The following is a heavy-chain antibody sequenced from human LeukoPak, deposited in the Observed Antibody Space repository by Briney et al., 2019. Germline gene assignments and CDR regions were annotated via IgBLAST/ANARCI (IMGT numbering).Heavy chain of an antibody. CDR3: ASSYDSSGHTPYFGY. D-gene: IGHD3-22*01. Sequence: ASVKVSCKASGYTFTSYYMHWVRQAPGQGLEWMGIINPSGGSTSYAQKFQGRVTMTRDTSTSTVYMELSSLRSEDTAVYYCASSYDSSGHTPYFGYWGQGTLVTVSS. V-gene: IGHV1-46*01. J-gene: IGHJ4*02. CDR2: INPSGGST. CDR1: GYTFTSYY.